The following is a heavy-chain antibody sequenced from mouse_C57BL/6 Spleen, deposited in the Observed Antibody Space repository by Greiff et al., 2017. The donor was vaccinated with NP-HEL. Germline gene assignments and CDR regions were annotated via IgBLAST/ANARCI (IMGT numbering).Heavy chain of an antibody. CDR2: ISSGSSTI. CDR1: GFTFSDYG. CDR3: ARGGGYYFDY. V-gene: IGHV5-17*01. Sequence: EVKLVESGGGLVKPGGSLKLSCAASGFTFSDYGMHWVRQAPEKGLEWVAYISSGSSTIYYADTVKGRFTISRDNAKNTLFLQMTSLRSEDTAMYYWARGGGYYFDYWGQGTTLTVSS. J-gene: IGHJ2*01.